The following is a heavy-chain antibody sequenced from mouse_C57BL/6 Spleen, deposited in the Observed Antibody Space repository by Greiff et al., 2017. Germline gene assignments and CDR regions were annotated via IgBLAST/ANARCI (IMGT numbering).Heavy chain of an antibody. CDR2: IYPGDGET. D-gene: IGHD4-1*01. Sequence: VQLQQSGPELVKPGASVKISCKASGYAFSSSWMHWVKQRPGKGLEWIGRIYPGDGETNYNGKFKGKATLTADKASSTAYLQLSSLTSEDSAVYFCALTGRDYAMDYWGQGTSVTVSS. V-gene: IGHV1-82*01. J-gene: IGHJ4*01. CDR3: ALTGRDYAMDY. CDR1: GYAFSSSW.